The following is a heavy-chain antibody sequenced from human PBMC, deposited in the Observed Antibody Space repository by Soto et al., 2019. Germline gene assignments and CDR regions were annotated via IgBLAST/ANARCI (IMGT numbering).Heavy chain of an antibody. J-gene: IGHJ6*03. D-gene: IGHD6-6*01. CDR1: GYSFTSYW. V-gene: IGHV5-51*01. CDR2: IYPGDSDT. CDR3: ARGTRGYSSSPDFYSSYVDV. Sequence: PGESLKISCKGSGYSFTSYWIGWVRQMPGKGLEWMGIIYPGDSDTRYSPSFQGQVTISADKSISTAYLQWSSLKASDTAMYYCARGTRGYSSSPDFYSSYVDVWGKGNAVPISS.